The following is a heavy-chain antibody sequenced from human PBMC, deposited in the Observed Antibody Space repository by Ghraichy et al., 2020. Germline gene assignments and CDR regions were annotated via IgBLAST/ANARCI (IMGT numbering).Heavy chain of an antibody. D-gene: IGHD6-13*01. Sequence: GSLRLSCAASGFFFTSYGMHWVRQAPGKGLEWVAGIWYDGSNIYYIDSVKGRFTISRDTSNSTLFLQMNDLRVEDTAVYYCARDRGYSTSWSFDHFYYMDVWGRGTTVTV. V-gene: IGHV3-33*01. J-gene: IGHJ6*03. CDR2: IWYDGSNI. CDR1: GFFFTSYG. CDR3: ARDRGYSTSWSFDHFYYMDV.